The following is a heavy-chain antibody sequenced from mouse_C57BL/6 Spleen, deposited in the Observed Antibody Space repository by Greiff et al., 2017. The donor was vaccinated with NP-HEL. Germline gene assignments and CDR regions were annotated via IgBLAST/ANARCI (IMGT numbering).Heavy chain of an antibody. D-gene: IGHD2-4*01. CDR3: TRGGYDWRYFDV. J-gene: IGHJ1*03. CDR1: GFTFSSYA. CDR2: ISSGGDYI. Sequence: EVQVVESGEGLVKPGGSLKLSCAASGFTFSSYAMSWVRQTPEKRLEWVAYISSGGDYIYYADTVKGRFTISRDTARNTLYLQMSSLKSEDTAMYYCTRGGYDWRYFDVWGTGTTVTVSS. V-gene: IGHV5-9-1*02.